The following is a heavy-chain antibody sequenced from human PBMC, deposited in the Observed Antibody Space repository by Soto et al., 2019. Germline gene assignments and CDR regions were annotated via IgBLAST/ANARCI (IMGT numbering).Heavy chain of an antibody. D-gene: IGHD3-22*01. Sequence: GGSLRLSCAASGFSLSNNGMHWVRQAPGKGLEWVAVISYDGNNKYYADSVKGRFTISRDNSKDTVYLEMNNLRAEDTAMYYRAKGGSGNYLTYYYYGMDVWGQGTTVTVSS. J-gene: IGHJ6*02. CDR2: ISYDGNNK. CDR1: GFSLSNNG. V-gene: IGHV3-30*18. CDR3: AKGGSGNYLTYYYYGMDV.